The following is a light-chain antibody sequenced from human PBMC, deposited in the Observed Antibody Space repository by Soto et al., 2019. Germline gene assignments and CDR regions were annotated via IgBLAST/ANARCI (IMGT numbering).Light chain of an antibody. CDR1: SSDVDDYNY. J-gene: IGLJ3*02. V-gene: IGLV2-14*01. Sequence: QSVLTQPASVSGSPGQSITISCSGTSSDVDDYNYVSWYQQHPGKAPKLMIYEVSRRLSGVSNRFSGSNSGYTASLTISGLQDEDEADYYCTSSLSNSVVVFGGGTKLTVL. CDR2: EVS. CDR3: TSSLSNSVVV.